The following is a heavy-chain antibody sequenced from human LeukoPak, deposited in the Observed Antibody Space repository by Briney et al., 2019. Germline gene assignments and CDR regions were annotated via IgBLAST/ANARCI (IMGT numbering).Heavy chain of an antibody. J-gene: IGHJ4*02. D-gene: IGHD3-22*01. CDR3: AREGPDSSGYYSDY. CDR2: INSDGSST. CDR1: RFTFSSYW. Sequence: PGGSLRLSCAASRFTFSSYWMHWVRQAPGKGLVWVSRINSDGSSTAYADSVKGRFTISRDNAKNTLYLHMNSLRDEDTAVYYCAREGPDSSGYYSDYWGQGTLVTVSS. V-gene: IGHV3-74*01.